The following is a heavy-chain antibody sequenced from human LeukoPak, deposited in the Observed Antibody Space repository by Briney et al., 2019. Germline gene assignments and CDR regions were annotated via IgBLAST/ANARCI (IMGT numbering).Heavy chain of an antibody. D-gene: IGHD2-2*02. J-gene: IGHJ6*03. Sequence: ASVKVSCKASGYTFTSYGISWVRQAPGQGLEWMGWITTNNGNTYYAQKLQGRVTMTTDTSTTTAYMELRSLRSDDTAVYYCARADYCSSTSCYNSYMDVWGEGTTVTVSS. CDR2: ITTNNGNT. V-gene: IGHV1-18*01. CDR3: ARADYCSSTSCYNSYMDV. CDR1: GYTFTSYG.